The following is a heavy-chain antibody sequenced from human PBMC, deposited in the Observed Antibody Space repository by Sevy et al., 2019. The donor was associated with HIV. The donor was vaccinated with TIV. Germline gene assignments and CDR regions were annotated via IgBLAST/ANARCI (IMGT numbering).Heavy chain of an antibody. V-gene: IGHV3-48*01. Sequence: GGSLSLSSAASGFPFSSYGLTWVGQAPGKGLEWVSYISSRSSTMYYQDSVKGRFTISRDNARNSLYLQMSTLRAEDTALYYCARGEGYNFWGQGTLVTVSS. CDR3: ARGEGYNF. J-gene: IGHJ4*02. CDR1: GFPFSSYG. D-gene: IGHD1-1*01. CDR2: ISSRSSTM.